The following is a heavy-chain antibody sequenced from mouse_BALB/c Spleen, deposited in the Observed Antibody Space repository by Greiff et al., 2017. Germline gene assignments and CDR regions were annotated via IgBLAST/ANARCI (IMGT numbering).Heavy chain of an antibody. CDR1: GYAFTNYL. J-gene: IGHJ2*01. CDR2: INPGSGGT. CDR3: ARSPPGSFDY. D-gene: IGHD4-1*01. Sequence: QVQLQQSGAELVRPGTSVKVSCKASGYAFTNYLIEWVKQRPGQGLEWIGVINPGSGGTNYNEKFKGKATLTADKSSSTAYMQLSSLTSDDSAVYFCARSPPGSFDYWGQGTTLTVSS. V-gene: IGHV1-54*01.